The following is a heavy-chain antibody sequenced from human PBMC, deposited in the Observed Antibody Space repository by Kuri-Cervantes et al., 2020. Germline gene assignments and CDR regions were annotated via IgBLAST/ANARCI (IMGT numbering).Heavy chain of an antibody. Sequence: ASVKVSCKASGYTFTGYYMHWVRQAPGQGLEWMGWINPNSGGTNYAQKFEGRVIMTRDTSISIVYMELSRLRSDDTAVYYCARRIGYSGYLGPWGQGTLVTVSS. D-gene: IGHD5-12*01. CDR1: GYTFTGYY. CDR3: ARRIGYSGYLGP. J-gene: IGHJ5*02. CDR2: INPNSGGT. V-gene: IGHV1-2*02.